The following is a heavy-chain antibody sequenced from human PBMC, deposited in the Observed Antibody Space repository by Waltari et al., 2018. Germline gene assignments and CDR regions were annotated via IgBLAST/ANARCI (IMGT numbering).Heavy chain of an antibody. CDR1: GGSISSGSYY. CDR2: IYTSGST. CDR3: ASSSYGQGEFDY. D-gene: IGHD2-2*01. V-gene: IGHV4-61*02. J-gene: IGHJ4*02. Sequence: QVQLQESGPGLVKPSQTLSLTCTVSGGSISSGSYYWSWIRQPAGKGLEWIGRIYTSGSTNYNPSRKSRVTISVDTSKNQFSLKLSSVTAADTAVYYCASSSYGQGEFDYWGQGTLVTVSS.